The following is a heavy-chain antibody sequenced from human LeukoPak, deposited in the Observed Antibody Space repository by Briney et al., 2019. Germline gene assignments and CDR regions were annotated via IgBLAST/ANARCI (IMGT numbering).Heavy chain of an antibody. CDR2: MNPNSGNT. CDR1: GYTFTSYD. Sequence: ASVKVSCKASGYTFTSYDINWVRQAPGQGLEWMGWMNPNSGNTGYAQKFQGRVTITRNTSISTAYMELSSLRSEDTAVYYCARGGDGEYYCYYMDVWGKGTTVTVSS. J-gene: IGHJ6*03. V-gene: IGHV1-8*03. D-gene: IGHD3-10*01. CDR3: ARGGDGEYYCYYMDV.